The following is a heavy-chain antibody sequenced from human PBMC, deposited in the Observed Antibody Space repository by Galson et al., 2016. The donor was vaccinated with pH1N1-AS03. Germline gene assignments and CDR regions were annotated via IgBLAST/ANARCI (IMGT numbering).Heavy chain of an antibody. D-gene: IGHD2-2*01. CDR1: GFTFSDYW. J-gene: IGHJ3*02. CDR2: IKQDGGEK. V-gene: IGHV3-7*01. CDR3: VRDDATSYDAFDM. Sequence: SLSLSCAASGFTFSDYWMSWVRQAPGKGLEWVADIKQDGGEKYYVDSVKGRFTISRDNAENSLHLQMNSLTADDTAVYYCVRDDATSYDAFDMWGQGTMITVSS.